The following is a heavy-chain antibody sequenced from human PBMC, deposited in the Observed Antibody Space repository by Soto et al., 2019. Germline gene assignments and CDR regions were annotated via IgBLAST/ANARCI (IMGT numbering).Heavy chain of an antibody. V-gene: IGHV5-51*01. Sequence: GESLKISCKGSGYTFSGYWIGWVRQMSGKGLEWMGIIYPGDSDARYSPSFQGQVTISADESITTAYLQWDSLKASDTTIYYCVVQQKLPWVNAWGQGTLVTVSS. J-gene: IGHJ5*02. CDR1: GYTFSGYW. D-gene: IGHD1-1*01. CDR3: VVQQKLPWVNA. CDR2: IYPGDSDA.